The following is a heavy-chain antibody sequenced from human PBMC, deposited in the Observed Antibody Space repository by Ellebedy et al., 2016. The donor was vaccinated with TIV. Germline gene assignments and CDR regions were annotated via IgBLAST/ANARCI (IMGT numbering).Heavy chain of an antibody. V-gene: IGHV3-66*01. CDR3: ANDPGGGGNYGDNWFDP. CDR2: IYKDSGT. CDR1: GFTVNSYF. D-gene: IGHD4-17*01. Sequence: GESLKISCAASGFTVNSYFMTWVRQAPGKGLEWVSIIYKDSGTNYKDSVLGRLTISRDNSENTLYLQMDSMRAEDTALYYCANDPGGGGNYGDNWFDPWGQGTLVTVSS. J-gene: IGHJ5*02.